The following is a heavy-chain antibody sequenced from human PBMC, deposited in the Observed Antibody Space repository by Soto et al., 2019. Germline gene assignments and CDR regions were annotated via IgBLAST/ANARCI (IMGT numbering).Heavy chain of an antibody. CDR2: VSHDGRNT. CDR1: GFTFSDYA. V-gene: IGHV3-30*03. J-gene: IGHJ4*02. Sequence: VQLVESGGGVVQPGRSLRLSCAASGFTFSDYAMHWVRQAPGKGLEWVAVVSHDGRNTHYADSVKGRFTISRDSSKNTVSLEMTXLRAXXXXXXXXXXXXXXXXVTSDFNYWGQGALVTX. CDR3: XXXXXXXXVTSDFNY.